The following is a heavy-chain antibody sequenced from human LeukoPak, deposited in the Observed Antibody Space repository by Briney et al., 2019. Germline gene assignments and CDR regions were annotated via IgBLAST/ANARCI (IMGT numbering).Heavy chain of an antibody. CDR2: IYYSGST. Sequence: SETLSLTCTVSGGSISDYYWSWIRQPPGKGLEWIGYIYYSGSTNYNPSLKSRVTISVDTSKNPFSLKLSSVTAADTAVYYCARHGADYDILTGYYKDYYYYDMDVWGQGTTVTVSS. CDR1: GGSISDYY. V-gene: IGHV4-59*08. CDR3: ARHGADYDILTGYYKDYYYYDMDV. D-gene: IGHD3-9*01. J-gene: IGHJ6*02.